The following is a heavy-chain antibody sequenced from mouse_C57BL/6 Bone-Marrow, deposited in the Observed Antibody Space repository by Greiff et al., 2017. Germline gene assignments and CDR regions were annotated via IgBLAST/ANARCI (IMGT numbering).Heavy chain of an antibody. D-gene: IGHD1-1*01. J-gene: IGHJ3*01. CDR3: ARVVGSGDD. CDR2: IYLGSGCT. Sequence: QVQLQQPGAELVKPGASVKMSCKTSGYTFTSYWITWVKQRPGQGLEWIGDIYLGSGCTKYNEKFKGKATLTLDTSSSTAYMQLSSLTSEDSAIYFCARVVGSGDDWGQGTLVTVSA. V-gene: IGHV1-55*01. CDR1: GYTFTSYW.